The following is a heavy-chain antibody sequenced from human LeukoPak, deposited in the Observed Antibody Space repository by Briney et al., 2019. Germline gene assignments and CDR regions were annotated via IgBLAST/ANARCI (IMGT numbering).Heavy chain of an antibody. V-gene: IGHV1-2*02. Sequence: ASVKVSCKASGYTFTGYYMHCVRQAPGQGLEWMGWINPSSGGTNYAQKFQGRVTMTRDTSISTAYMELSRLRSDDTAVYYCARVGDILTGYYPYYYYGMDVWGQGTTVTVSS. CDR1: GYTFTGYY. CDR2: INPSSGGT. D-gene: IGHD3-9*01. J-gene: IGHJ6*02. CDR3: ARVGDILTGYYPYYYYGMDV.